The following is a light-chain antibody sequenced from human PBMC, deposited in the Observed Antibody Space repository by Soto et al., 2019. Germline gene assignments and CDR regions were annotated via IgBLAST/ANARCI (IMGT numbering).Light chain of an antibody. Sequence: DIQMTQSPSTLSASVGDRVTITCRASQSISSWLAWYQQKPGKAPKLLIYKASSLESGVPSRFSGSGSGTEFTLTISSLQPDDFATYYCQPNSSYWTFGQGTKVEIK. CDR3: QPNSSYWT. J-gene: IGKJ1*01. CDR2: KAS. V-gene: IGKV1-5*03. CDR1: QSISSW.